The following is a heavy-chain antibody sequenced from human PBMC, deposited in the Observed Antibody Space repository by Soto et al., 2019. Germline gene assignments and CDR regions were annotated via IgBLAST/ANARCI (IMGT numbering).Heavy chain of an antibody. CDR3: ARDKITGLFDY. CDR1: GGSFSGYY. V-gene: IGHV4-34*12. CDR2: IIHIGST. J-gene: IGHJ4*02. D-gene: IGHD2-8*02. Sequence: SETLSLTCTVYGGSFSGYYWTWIRQPPGTGLEWIGEIIHIGSTNYNPSLKSRVTISLDTSKNQFSLKLTSVTASDTAVYYCARDKITGLFDYWGQGTLVTVSS.